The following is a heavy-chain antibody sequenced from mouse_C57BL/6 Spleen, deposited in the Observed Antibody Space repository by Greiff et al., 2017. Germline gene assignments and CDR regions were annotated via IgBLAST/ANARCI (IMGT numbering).Heavy chain of an antibody. J-gene: IGHJ3*01. V-gene: IGHV5-9*04. Sequence: EVQLVESGGGLVKPGGSLKLSCAASGFTFSSYTMSWVRQTPEKRLEWVATISGGGGNTYYPASVKGRFTISRDNAKNTLYLQMSSLRSEDTAVDYCARHHYSNLFAYWGQGTLVTVSA. D-gene: IGHD2-5*01. CDR1: GFTFSSYT. CDR3: ARHHYSNLFAY. CDR2: ISGGGGNT.